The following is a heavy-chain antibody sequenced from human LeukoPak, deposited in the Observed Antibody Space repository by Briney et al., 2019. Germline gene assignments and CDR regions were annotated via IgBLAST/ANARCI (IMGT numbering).Heavy chain of an antibody. CDR1: GFTFDDYA. Sequence: GGSLRLSCAASGFTFDDYAMHWVRQAPGKGLEWVSGISWNSGSIGYADSVKGRFAISRDNARNSLYLQMNSLRAEDTALYYCAKDFEYSSSLVIDYWGQGTLVTVSS. CDR3: AKDFEYSSSLVIDY. J-gene: IGHJ4*02. CDR2: ISWNSGSI. D-gene: IGHD6-6*01. V-gene: IGHV3-9*01.